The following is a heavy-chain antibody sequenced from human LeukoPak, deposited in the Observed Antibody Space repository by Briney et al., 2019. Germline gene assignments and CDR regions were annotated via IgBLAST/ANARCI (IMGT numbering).Heavy chain of an antibody. CDR1: GFTFSNAW. Sequence: GGSLRLSCAASGFTFSNAWMSWVRQAPGKGLEWVGRIKSKTDGGTTDYAAPVKGRFTISRNDSKNTLYLQMNSLKTEDTAVYYCTTEQQTLLKPFDYWGQGTLVTVSS. V-gene: IGHV3-15*01. D-gene: IGHD1-1*01. CDR2: IKSKTDGGTT. CDR3: TTEQQTLLKPFDY. J-gene: IGHJ4*02.